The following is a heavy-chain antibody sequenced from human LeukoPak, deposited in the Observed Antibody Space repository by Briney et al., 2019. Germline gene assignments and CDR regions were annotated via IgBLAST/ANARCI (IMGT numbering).Heavy chain of an antibody. J-gene: IGHJ3*02. V-gene: IGHV1-46*01. CDR2: INPSGGNT. CDR3: ARRAKGSWINDAFDI. Sequence: GASVKVSCKASGYTFTSYYMHWVRQAPGQGLEGMGIINPSGGNTNYAQKFQGRVTMTRDTSTSTLYMELSSLRSEDTAVYYCARRAKGSWINDAFDIWGQGTMVTVSS. D-gene: IGHD2-2*03. CDR1: GYTFTSYY.